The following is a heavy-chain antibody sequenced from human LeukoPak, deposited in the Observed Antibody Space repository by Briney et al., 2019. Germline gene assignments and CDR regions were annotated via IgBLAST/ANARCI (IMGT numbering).Heavy chain of an antibody. V-gene: IGHV1-69*06. J-gene: IGHJ5*02. CDR1: GGTFSSYA. CDR2: FTPILGTA. Sequence: SVKVSCKASGGTFSSYAISWVRQAPGQGLEWMGGFTPILGTANYAQKFQGRVTITADKSTSTAYMELSSLRSEDTAVYYCARVVMTSANWFDPWGQGTLVTVSS. D-gene: IGHD2-8*01. CDR3: ARVVMTSANWFDP.